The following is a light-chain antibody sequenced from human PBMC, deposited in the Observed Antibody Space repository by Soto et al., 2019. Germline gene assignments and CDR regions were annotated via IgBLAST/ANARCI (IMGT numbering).Light chain of an antibody. CDR1: SSDVGSYNL. CDR3: CSYAGSSTDVV. J-gene: IGLJ2*01. CDR2: ERI. V-gene: IGLV2-23*01. Sequence: QSALTQPASVSGSPGQSITISCTGTSSDVGSYNLVSWYQQHPGKAPKLMIYERIKRPSGVSNRFSGSKSGNTASLTISGLQAEDEADYYCCSYAGSSTDVVFGGGTKLTVL.